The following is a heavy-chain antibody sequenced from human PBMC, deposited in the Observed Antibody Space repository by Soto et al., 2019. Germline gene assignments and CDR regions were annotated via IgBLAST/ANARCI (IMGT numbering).Heavy chain of an antibody. CDR3: ARRAVVAVTGSLDNWLDP. J-gene: IGHJ5*02. CDR2: VYNSGST. D-gene: IGHD2-21*01. CDR1: GVSISSYY. Sequence: SETLSLTCTVSGVSISSYYWNWLRQPPGKALEWIGYVYNSGSTNYNPSLKSRVTISVDTSKNQFSLKVNSVTAADTAVYYCARRAVVAVTGSLDNWLDPWGQGILVTVSS. V-gene: IGHV4-59*01.